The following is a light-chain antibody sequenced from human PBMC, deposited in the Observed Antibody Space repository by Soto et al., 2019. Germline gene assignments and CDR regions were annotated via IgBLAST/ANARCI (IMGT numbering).Light chain of an antibody. CDR3: SSYTSSSTLYV. J-gene: IGLJ1*01. V-gene: IGLV2-14*01. CDR1: SSDIGGYNY. Sequence: QSVLTQPASLSGSPGQSITISCTGTSSDIGGYNYVSWYQQHPGKAPKLIIYGVSHRPAGVSTRFSASRSAYTASLTISGLQAEDEADYYCSSYTSSSTLYVFGTGTKATVL. CDR2: GVS.